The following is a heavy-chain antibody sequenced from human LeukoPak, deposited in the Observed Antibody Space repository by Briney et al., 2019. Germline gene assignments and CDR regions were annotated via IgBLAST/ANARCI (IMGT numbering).Heavy chain of an antibody. J-gene: IGHJ4*02. CDR2: IIPIFGTA. V-gene: IGHV1-69*05. D-gene: IGHD3-22*01. CDR3: AGARSDYYDSSGYYYPFDY. Sequence: SVKVSCKASGGTFSSYAITWVRQAPGQGLEWMGGIIPIFGTANYAQKFQGRVTITTDESTSTAYMELSSLRSEDTAAYYCAGARSDYYDSSGYYYPFDYWGQGALVTVSS. CDR1: GGTFSSYA.